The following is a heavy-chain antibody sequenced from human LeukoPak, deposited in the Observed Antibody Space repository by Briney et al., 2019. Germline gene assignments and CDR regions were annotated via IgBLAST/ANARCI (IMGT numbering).Heavy chain of an antibody. CDR1: GGSISSYY. CDR3: ARGLGYYDSSGYYI. D-gene: IGHD3-22*01. CDR2: IYYSGST. V-gene: IGHV4-59*01. J-gene: IGHJ4*02. Sequence: SETLYLTCTVSGGSISSYYWSWIRQPPGKGLEWIGYIYYSGSTNYNPSLKSRVTISVDTSKNQFSLKLSYVTAADTAVYYCARGLGYYDSSGYYIWGQGTLVTVSS.